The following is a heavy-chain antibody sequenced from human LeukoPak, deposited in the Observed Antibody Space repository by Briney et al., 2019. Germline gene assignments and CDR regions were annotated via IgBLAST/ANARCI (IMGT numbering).Heavy chain of an antibody. J-gene: IGHJ4*02. CDR1: GGSLSSSSYY. CDR2: IYYSGST. Sequence: PSETLSLTCTVSGGSLSSSSYYWGWIRQPPGKGLEGIGRIYYSGSTYYNPSLKSRVTISVDTSKNQFSLKLSSVTAADTAVYYCAREESSTMTHYWGQGTLVTVSS. CDR3: AREESSTMTHY. D-gene: IGHD3-22*01. V-gene: IGHV4-39*02.